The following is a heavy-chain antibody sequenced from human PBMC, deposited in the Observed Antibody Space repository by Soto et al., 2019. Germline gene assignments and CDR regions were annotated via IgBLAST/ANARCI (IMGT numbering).Heavy chain of an antibody. Sequence: EVQLVESGGGLAQPGESLRLSCAASGFTFSYYWMHWVRQAPGKGLVWVSRIHSDGSSTTYADSVKGRFTIYRDNARNTLYLQMNSLRAEDAAVYYCASGDRGAFDLWGQGTVVTASS. CDR3: ASGDRGAFDL. J-gene: IGHJ3*01. CDR2: IHSDGSST. V-gene: IGHV3-74*01. D-gene: IGHD7-27*01. CDR1: GFTFSYYW.